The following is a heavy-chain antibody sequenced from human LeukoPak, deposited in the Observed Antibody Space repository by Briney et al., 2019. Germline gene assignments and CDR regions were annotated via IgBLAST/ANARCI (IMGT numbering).Heavy chain of an antibody. D-gene: IGHD1-14*01. CDR3: ARQFGITTSCRDWFDP. V-gene: IGHV4-39*01. J-gene: IGHJ5*02. CDR2: IYYSGST. Sequence: SETLSLTCTVSGGSIRSSSYHWGWIRQPPGKGLEWIGSIYYSGSTYYNPSLKSRVTISVHTSKNQFSLKLSSVTAADTAVYYCARQFGITTSCRDWFDPWGQGTLVTVSS. CDR1: GGSIRSSSYH.